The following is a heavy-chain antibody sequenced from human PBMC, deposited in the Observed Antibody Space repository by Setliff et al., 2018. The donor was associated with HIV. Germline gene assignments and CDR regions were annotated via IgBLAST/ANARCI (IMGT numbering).Heavy chain of an antibody. CDR2: IIPAFGTT. V-gene: IGHV1-69*13. J-gene: IGHJ6*03. Sequence: SVKVSCKSSGGTFNSYAIIWVRQAPGQGLEWMGGIIPAFGTTNYAQKFQGRVTITADESTSTAYMEPSSLRSEDTAVYYCARGPRYNWNSYYYMDVWGKGTTVTVSS. D-gene: IGHD1-20*01. CDR3: ARGPRYNWNSYYYMDV. CDR1: GGTFNSYA.